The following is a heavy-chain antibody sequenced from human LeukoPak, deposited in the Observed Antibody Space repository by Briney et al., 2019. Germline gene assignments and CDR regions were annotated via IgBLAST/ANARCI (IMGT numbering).Heavy chain of an antibody. CDR1: GFTFSSYW. D-gene: IGHD3-16*02. V-gene: IGHV3-74*01. CDR3: TRAGSYRHDY. J-gene: IGHJ4*02. CDR2: INAEGSRT. Sequence: PGGSLRLSCAASGFTFSSYWMHWVRQGPGKGLVWVAHINAEGSRTDYADSLKGRLTISRDNAENTLYLQISRLRGEDTAVYYCTRAGSYRHDYWGQGTLVTVS.